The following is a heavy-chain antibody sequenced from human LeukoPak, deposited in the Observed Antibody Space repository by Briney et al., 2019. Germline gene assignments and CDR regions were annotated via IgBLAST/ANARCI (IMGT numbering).Heavy chain of an antibody. D-gene: IGHD2-15*01. CDR2: ISGSGGST. V-gene: IGHV3-23*01. J-gene: IGHJ3*02. CDR3: AKDRGCSGGSCYSVGAFDI. CDR1: GFTFSSYA. Sequence: GGSLRLSCAASGFTFSSYAMSWVRQAPGKGLEWVSAISGSGGSTYYADSVKGRFTISRDNSKNTLYLQMNSLRAEDTAVYYCAKDRGCSGGSCYSVGAFDIWGQGTMVTASS.